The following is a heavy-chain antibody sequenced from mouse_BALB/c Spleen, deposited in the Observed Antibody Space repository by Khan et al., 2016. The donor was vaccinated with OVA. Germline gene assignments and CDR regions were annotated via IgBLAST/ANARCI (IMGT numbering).Heavy chain of an antibody. CDR3: TRDGYSPWFAY. CDR1: GFNIKDYY. CDR2: IDPENGNT. V-gene: IGHV14-1*02. Sequence: VQLQQSGAELVRPGALVKLSCKASGFNIKDYYIHWVKQRPEQGLEWIGGIDPENGNTLYDPKFQGKASITADTSSNTAYLQLSSLTSEDTAVYYCTRDGYSPWFAYWGQGTMVTVSA. D-gene: IGHD2-3*01. J-gene: IGHJ3*01.